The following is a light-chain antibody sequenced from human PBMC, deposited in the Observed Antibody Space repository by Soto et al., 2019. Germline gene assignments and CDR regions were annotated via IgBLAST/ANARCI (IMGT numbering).Light chain of an antibody. J-gene: IGKJ4*01. CDR3: QQTRDFPLT. CDR2: AAS. Sequence: IHMSLSPSSVSASVGDTVTVTCRASQGISRWLAWYQQKPGKAPRLLIYAASSLQNGVPPRFSGTYSGTDFSLTISSLQPGDSATYFCQQTRDFPLTFGGGTKVDI. V-gene: IGKV1-12*01. CDR1: QGISRW.